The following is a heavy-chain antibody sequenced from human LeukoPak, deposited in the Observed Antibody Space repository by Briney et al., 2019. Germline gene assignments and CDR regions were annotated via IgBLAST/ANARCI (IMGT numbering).Heavy chain of an antibody. CDR3: ARQPTGDFYVFDI. CDR1: GGSISSSNYY. Sequence: PSETLSLTCAVSGGSISSSNYYWGWIRQSPGKGLEWIGNIYHSGNTYYNPSLKSRVTISVDTSKNQFSLKLSSVTAADTAVYYCARQPTGDFYVFDIWGQGTMVTVSS. J-gene: IGHJ3*02. V-gene: IGHV4-39*01. D-gene: IGHD7-27*01. CDR2: IYHSGNT.